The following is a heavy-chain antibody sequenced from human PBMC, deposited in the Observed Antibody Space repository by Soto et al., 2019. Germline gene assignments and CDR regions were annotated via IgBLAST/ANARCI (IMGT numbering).Heavy chain of an antibody. J-gene: IGHJ4*01. CDR2: ISAYKGNT. CDR1: GYTLTELS. D-gene: IGHD6-25*01. Sequence: AASVKVSCKVSGYTLTELSMHWVRQAPGQGLEWMGWISAYKGNTKYAQKLQGRVTITTDTSTSTAYMELSSLRSDDTAVYYCAKSAAGTFDSWGQGTLVTVSS. V-gene: IGHV1-18*01. CDR3: AKSAAGTFDS.